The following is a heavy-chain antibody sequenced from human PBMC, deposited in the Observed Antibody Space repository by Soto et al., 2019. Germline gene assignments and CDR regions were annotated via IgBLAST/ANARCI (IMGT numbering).Heavy chain of an antibody. V-gene: IGHV1-2*02. CDR1: GYTFTAYH. Sequence: QVRLVQSGAEVEEPGDSVRVSCEASGYTFTAYHIHWVRQAPGQGLEGMGWINPKFGDTGYAQDFQGRVSMTSDMSISTVYMELSRLTSDDTAIYYCARNMDYYYGRGSGNGHGVWGQGTTVTVFS. D-gene: IGHD3-10*02. CDR3: ARNMDYYYGRGSGNGHGV. J-gene: IGHJ6*02. CDR2: INPKFGDT.